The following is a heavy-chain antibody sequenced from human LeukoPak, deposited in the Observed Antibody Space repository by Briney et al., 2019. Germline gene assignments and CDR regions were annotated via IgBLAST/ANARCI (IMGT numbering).Heavy chain of an antibody. J-gene: IGHJ4*02. D-gene: IGHD6-13*01. V-gene: IGHV4-59*01. CDR3: ARVYAPYSSNHFDY. CDR2: IYYSGST. CDR1: GGSISSYY. Sequence: PSETLSLTCTVSGGSISSYYWSSIRQPPGKGLEWIGYIYYSGSTNYNPSLKSRVTISVDTSKNQFSLKLSSVTAADTAVYYCARVYAPYSSNHFDYWGQGTLVTVSS.